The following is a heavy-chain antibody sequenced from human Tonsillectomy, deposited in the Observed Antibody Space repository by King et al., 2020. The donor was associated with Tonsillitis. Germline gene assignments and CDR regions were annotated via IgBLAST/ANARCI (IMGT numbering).Heavy chain of an antibody. CDR3: ATESPFPVVVAATPFDY. J-gene: IGHJ4*02. CDR1: GFTFSTYS. V-gene: IGHV3-48*01. Sequence: VQLVESGGGFIQPGGSLRLSCAASGFTFSTYSMSWVRQAPGKGLEWVSYISRSSSTIYYTDSVKGRFTISRENAKNSLYLQMNSLRAEDTAVYYCATESPFPVVVAATPFDYWGRGTLVTVSS. D-gene: IGHD2-15*01. CDR2: ISRSSSTI.